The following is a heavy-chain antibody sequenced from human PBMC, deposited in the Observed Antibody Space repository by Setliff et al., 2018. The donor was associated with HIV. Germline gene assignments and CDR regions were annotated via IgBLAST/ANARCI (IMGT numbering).Heavy chain of an antibody. D-gene: IGHD1-26*01. Sequence: GGSLRLSCAASGFTFTSYWMSWVRQAPGKGLEWVANIHKDGSEKYYVGSVRGRFTISRDNTKSFLYLEMNSLRAEDTAVYYCAGSRGYFVQADWGQGTLVTVSS. J-gene: IGHJ4*02. CDR2: IHKDGSEK. V-gene: IGHV3-7*01. CDR1: GFTFTSYW. CDR3: AGSRGYFVQAD.